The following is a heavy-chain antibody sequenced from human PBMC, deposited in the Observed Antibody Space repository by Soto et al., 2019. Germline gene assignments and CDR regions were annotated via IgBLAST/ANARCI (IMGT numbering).Heavy chain of an antibody. V-gene: IGHV1-3*01. D-gene: IGHD3-3*01. Sequence: ASVKVSCKASGYTFTSYAMHWVRQAPGQRLEWMGWINAGNGNTKYSQKFQGRVTITRDTSASTAYMELRSLRSEDTAVYYCARDFVYYYGMDVWGQGTTVTVSS. CDR1: GYTFTSYA. J-gene: IGHJ6*02. CDR2: INAGNGNT. CDR3: ARDFVYYYGMDV.